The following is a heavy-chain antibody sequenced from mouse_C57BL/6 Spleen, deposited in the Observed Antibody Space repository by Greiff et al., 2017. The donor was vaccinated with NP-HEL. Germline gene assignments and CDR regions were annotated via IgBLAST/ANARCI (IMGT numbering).Heavy chain of an antibody. V-gene: IGHV1-22*01. Sequence: EVQLQQSGPELVKPGASVKMSCKASGYTFTDYNMHWVKQSHGKSLEWIGYINPNNGGTSYNQKFKGKATLTVNKSSSTAYRELRSLTSEDSAVYYCARSTIITTVVATRNYAMDYWGQGTSVTVSS. J-gene: IGHJ4*01. D-gene: IGHD1-1*01. CDR2: INPNNGGT. CDR3: ARSTIITTVVATRNYAMDY. CDR1: GYTFTDYN.